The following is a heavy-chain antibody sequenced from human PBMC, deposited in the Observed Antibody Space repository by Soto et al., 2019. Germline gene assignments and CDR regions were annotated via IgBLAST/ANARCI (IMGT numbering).Heavy chain of an antibody. V-gene: IGHV4-59*01. J-gene: IGHJ4*02. CDR1: GGSISSYY. Sequence: SETLSLTCTVSGGSISSYYWSWIRQPPGKGLEWIGYIYYSGSTNYNPSLKSRVTISVDTSKNQFSLKLSSVTAADTAVYYCASLEYRTYYIDYWGQGTLVTVSS. D-gene: IGHD6-6*01. CDR3: ASLEYRTYYIDY. CDR2: IYYSGST.